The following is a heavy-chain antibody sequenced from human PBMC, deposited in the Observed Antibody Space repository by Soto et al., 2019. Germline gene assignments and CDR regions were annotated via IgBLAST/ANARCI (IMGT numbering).Heavy chain of an antibody. Sequence: PGGSLRLSCAASGFTLSGSDIHWVRQASGKGLEWVGRIRTKSNNFATSYAGSVRGRFTISRDDSDNTASLQMSSLKTEDTAIYYCSRHQEGRSMVFYGMDVWGQGTTVTVSS. J-gene: IGHJ6*02. CDR1: GFTLSGSD. V-gene: IGHV3-73*01. D-gene: IGHD3-10*01. CDR2: IRTKSNNFAT. CDR3: SRHQEGRSMVFYGMDV.